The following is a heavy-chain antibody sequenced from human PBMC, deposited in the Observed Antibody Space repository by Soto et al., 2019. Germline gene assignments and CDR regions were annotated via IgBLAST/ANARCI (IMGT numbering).Heavy chain of an antibody. J-gene: IGHJ4*02. D-gene: IGHD6-13*01. Sequence: SETLSLTCAVSGGSFTSNNWWTWVRQPPGQGLEWIGEIYRTGSTNYNPSFQGHVTISADKSTSKAYLQWNSLEASDTAIYYCAVFRSSWFGDGRLDSWGPGTLVTVSS. V-gene: IGHV4-4*02. CDR2: IYRTGST. CDR3: AVFRSSWFGDGRLDS. CDR1: GGSFTSNNW.